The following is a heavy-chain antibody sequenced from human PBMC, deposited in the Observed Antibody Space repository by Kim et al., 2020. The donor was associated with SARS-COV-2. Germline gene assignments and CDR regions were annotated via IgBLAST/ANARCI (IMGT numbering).Heavy chain of an antibody. D-gene: IGHD2-2*01. Sequence: RVTISVDTSKNQFSLKLSSVTAADTAVYYCARARCSSTSCYSRSHLTFDPWGQGTLVTVSS. V-gene: IGHV4-31*02. CDR3: ARARCSSTSCYSRSHLTFDP. J-gene: IGHJ5*02.